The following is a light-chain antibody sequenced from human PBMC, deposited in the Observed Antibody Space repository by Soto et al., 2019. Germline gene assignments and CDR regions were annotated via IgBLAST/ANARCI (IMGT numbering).Light chain of an antibody. CDR1: QSVSSSY. CDR3: QQYGTLPIT. J-gene: IGKJ5*01. CDR2: GAS. Sequence: EIVLTQSPGTLSLSPGERATLSCRASQSVSSSYLAWYQQKPDQAPRLLIYGASSRATGIPDKFSGSGSGTDFTLTISRLEPEDFAVYYCQQYGTLPITFGQGTRLEIK. V-gene: IGKV3-20*01.